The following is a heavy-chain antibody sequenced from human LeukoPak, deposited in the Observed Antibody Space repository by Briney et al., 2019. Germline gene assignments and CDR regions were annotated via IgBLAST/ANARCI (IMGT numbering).Heavy chain of an antibody. V-gene: IGHV3-23*01. CDR1: GFTFSSYA. CDR2: ISGSGGST. CDR3: AKDGRGHCSGGSCYPFDY. Sequence: PGGSLRLSCAASGFTFSSYAMSWVRQAPGKGLEWVSGISGSGGSTYYADSVKGRFTISRDNSKNRLYLQMNSLRAEDTAVYYCAKDGRGHCSGGSCYPFDYWGQGILVTVSS. J-gene: IGHJ4*02. D-gene: IGHD2-15*01.